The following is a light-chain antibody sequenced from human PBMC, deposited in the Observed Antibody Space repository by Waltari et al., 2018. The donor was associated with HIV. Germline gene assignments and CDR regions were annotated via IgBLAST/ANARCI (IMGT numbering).Light chain of an antibody. Sequence: QSALTQPASVSGSPGPSITISCTGTSSDAGGYTHVSWYTRHPGKAPKLMIYDVSNRPSGVSNRFSGSKSGNTASLTISGLQAEDEADYYCSSYTSTYVFGTGTKVTVL. CDR2: DVS. V-gene: IGLV2-14*03. CDR1: SSDAGGYTH. CDR3: SSYTSTYV. J-gene: IGLJ1*01.